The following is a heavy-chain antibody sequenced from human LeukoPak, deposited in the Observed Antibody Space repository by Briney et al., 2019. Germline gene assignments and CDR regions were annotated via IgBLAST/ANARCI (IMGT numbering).Heavy chain of an antibody. V-gene: IGHV1-18*01. J-gene: IGHJ4*02. CDR3: ARSPPGAFLTL. Sequence: ASVKVSCKASGYTFTSYGISWVRQAPGQGLEWMGWISAYNGNTNYAQKLQGRVTMTTDTSTSTVYMELSSLRSEDTAVYYCARSPPGAFLTLWGQGTLVTVSS. CDR2: ISAYNGNT. D-gene: IGHD1-26*01. CDR1: GYTFTSYG.